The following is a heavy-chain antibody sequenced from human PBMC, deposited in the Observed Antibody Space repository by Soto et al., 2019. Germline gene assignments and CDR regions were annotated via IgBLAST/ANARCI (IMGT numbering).Heavy chain of an antibody. CDR1: GYSFTSYW. CDR3: ARLQYGGYRFDF. V-gene: IGHV5-10-1*01. CDR2: IDPSDSYA. Sequence: GESLKISCKGSGYSFTSYWISWLRQMPGKGLEWMGRIDPSDSYANYSPSFQGHVSISIDKSITTAYLQWSSLKASDTAMYYCARLQYGGYRFDFWGQGTLVTVSS. J-gene: IGHJ4*02. D-gene: IGHD4-17*01.